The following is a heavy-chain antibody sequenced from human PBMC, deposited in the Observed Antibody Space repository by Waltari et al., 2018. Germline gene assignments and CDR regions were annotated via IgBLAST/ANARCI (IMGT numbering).Heavy chain of an antibody. CDR2: INPSGGST. Sequence: QVQLVQSGAEVKKPGASVKVSCQASGYTSTSYYMHWVGKAPGKGLEWMGIINPSGGSTSYAQKFQGRVTMTRDTSTSTVYMELSSLRSEDTAVYYCARVWSSGRTDAFDIWGQGTMVTVSS. J-gene: IGHJ3*02. CDR1: GYTSTSYY. CDR3: ARVWSSGRTDAFDI. V-gene: IGHV1-46*01. D-gene: IGHD6-19*01.